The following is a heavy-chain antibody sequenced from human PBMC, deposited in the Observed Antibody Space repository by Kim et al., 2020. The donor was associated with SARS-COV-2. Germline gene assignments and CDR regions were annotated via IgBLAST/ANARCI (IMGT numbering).Heavy chain of an antibody. J-gene: IGHJ5*02. CDR1: GYSFTSYW. V-gene: IGHV5-51*01. CDR3: ARREDTAMAEYNWFDP. Sequence: GESLKISCKGSGYSFTSYWIGWVRQMPGKGLEWMGIIYPGDSDTRYSPSFQGQVTISADKSISTAYLQWSSLKASDTAMYYCARREDTAMAEYNWFDPWGQGTLVTVSS. D-gene: IGHD5-18*01. CDR2: IYPGDSDT.